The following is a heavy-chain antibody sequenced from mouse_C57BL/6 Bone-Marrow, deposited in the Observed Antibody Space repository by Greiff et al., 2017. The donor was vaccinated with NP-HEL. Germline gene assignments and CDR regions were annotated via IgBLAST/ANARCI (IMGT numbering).Heavy chain of an antibody. CDR3: ASPGYGSSYGYFDV. Sequence: EVQLQQSGPELVKPGASVKISCKASGYSFTDYNMNWVKQSNGKSLEWIGVINPNYGTTSYNQKFKGKATLTVDQSSSTACMQLNSLTSEDSAVYYCASPGYGSSYGYFDVWGTGTTVTVSS. J-gene: IGHJ1*03. V-gene: IGHV1-39*01. CDR1: GYSFTDYN. CDR2: INPNYGTT. D-gene: IGHD1-1*01.